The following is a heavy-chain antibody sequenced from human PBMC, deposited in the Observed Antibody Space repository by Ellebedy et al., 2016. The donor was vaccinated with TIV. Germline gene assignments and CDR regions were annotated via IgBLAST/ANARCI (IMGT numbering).Heavy chain of an antibody. CDR3: AKNSNYFGREGGYFDY. CDR2: ISYDERDE. CDR1: HFMFDSYG. D-gene: IGHD4-11*01. Sequence: PGGSLRLSCAASHFMFDSYGMVWVRQAPGKGLEVVAVISYDERDEYYADSVKGRFTISRDNSKNTLYLQMNRLRPEDTALYYCAKNSNYFGREGGYFDYWGQGTLVTVSS. J-gene: IGHJ4*02. V-gene: IGHV3-30*18.